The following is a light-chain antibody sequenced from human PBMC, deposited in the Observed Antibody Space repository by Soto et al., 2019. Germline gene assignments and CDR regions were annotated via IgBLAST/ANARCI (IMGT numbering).Light chain of an antibody. CDR3: QQYKDWPTP. J-gene: IGKJ1*01. CDR1: QSVSSSY. CDR2: GAS. V-gene: IGKV3-20*01. Sequence: EIVLTQSPGTLSLSPGERATPSSRASQSVSSSYLAWYQQKPGQAPRLLIYGASARALGIPDRFSGSGSGTEFSLTISSLQSDDFAVYYCQQYKDWPTPFGQGTKVDI.